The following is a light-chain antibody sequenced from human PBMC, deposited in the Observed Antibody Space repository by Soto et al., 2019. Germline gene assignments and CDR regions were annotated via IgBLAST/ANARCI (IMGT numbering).Light chain of an antibody. Sequence: EIVLTQSPGTLSLSPGERATLSCRASQSVSSSYLAWYQQKPGQAPRLLIYGASSRATGIPDRFSGSGSGTDFTLTISRLEPEVFAVYYCQQYGSSPPITFGQGTRLDIK. CDR3: QQYGSSPPIT. V-gene: IGKV3-20*01. J-gene: IGKJ5*01. CDR1: QSVSSSY. CDR2: GAS.